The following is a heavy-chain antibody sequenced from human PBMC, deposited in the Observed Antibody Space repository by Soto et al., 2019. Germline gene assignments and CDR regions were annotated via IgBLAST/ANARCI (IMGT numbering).Heavy chain of an antibody. CDR1: GCTFSSYA. D-gene: IGHD6-13*01. J-gene: IGHJ6*02. V-gene: IGHV1-69*06. CDR2: IIPIFGTA. CDR3: ARDLGDSSSYTRIYYYGMDV. Sequence: SVKVSCKASGCTFSSYAISCVRQAPGQGLEWMGGIIPIFGTANYAQKFQGRVTITADKSTSTAYMELSSLRSEDTAVYYCARDLGDSSSYTRIYYYGMDVWGQGTTVTV.